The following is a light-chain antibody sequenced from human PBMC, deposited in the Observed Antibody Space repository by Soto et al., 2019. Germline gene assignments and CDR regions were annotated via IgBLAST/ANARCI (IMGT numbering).Light chain of an antibody. CDR2: GAS. J-gene: IGKJ2*01. Sequence: EIVLTQSPATPSLSAGERATLFCRASQSVSSSCACYQQKPSQAPNLLIYGASTRATGVPPRFSGSRSGTEFTLTISSLQSEDFAVYYCQQYFTWPPYTFGQGTKVDIK. CDR3: QQYFTWPPYT. V-gene: IGKV3-15*01. CDR1: QSVSSS.